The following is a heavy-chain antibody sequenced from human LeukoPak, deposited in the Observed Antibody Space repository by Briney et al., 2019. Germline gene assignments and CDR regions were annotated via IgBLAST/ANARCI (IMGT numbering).Heavy chain of an antibody. CDR3: AGDREDILTGYSTGYAFDI. V-gene: IGHV3-53*01. D-gene: IGHD3-9*01. Sequence: GGSLRLSCAASGFTVSSNYMSWVRQAPGKGLEWVSVIYSGGSTYYADSVKGRFTISRDNSKNTLYLQMNSLRAEDTAVYYCAGDREDILTGYSTGYAFDIWGQGTMVTVSS. CDR2: IYSGGST. J-gene: IGHJ3*02. CDR1: GFTVSSNY.